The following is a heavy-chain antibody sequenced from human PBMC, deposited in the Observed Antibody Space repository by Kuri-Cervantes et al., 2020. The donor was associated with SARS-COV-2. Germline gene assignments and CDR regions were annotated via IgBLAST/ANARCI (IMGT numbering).Heavy chain of an antibody. J-gene: IGHJ6*03. D-gene: IGHD3-10*01. CDR1: GWSFSYNH. Sequence: GSLRLSCAVYGWSFSYNHWTWVRQPPGKGLEWIGEINYSGTTNYNPSLKSRVTMSVDTSKNQFSLNLTSVTAADTAVYYCARLRRHNNAWFVAGYYMDVWGKGTTVTVSS. CDR3: ARLRRHNNAWFVAGYYMDV. CDR2: INYSGTT. V-gene: IGHV4-34*01.